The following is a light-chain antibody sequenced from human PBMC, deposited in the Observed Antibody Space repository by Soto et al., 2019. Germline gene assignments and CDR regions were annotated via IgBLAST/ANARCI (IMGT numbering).Light chain of an antibody. Sequence: QSALTQPASVSGSPGQSITIPCTGSSSDIGLYTFVSWYQQHPGKAPKLLIYDVSYRPSGISDRFSGSKSGNTASLTISGLQPEDEADYYCSSYGAISTLFGGGTKVTVL. V-gene: IGLV2-14*03. J-gene: IGLJ2*01. CDR1: SSDIGLYTF. CDR2: DVS. CDR3: SSYGAISTL.